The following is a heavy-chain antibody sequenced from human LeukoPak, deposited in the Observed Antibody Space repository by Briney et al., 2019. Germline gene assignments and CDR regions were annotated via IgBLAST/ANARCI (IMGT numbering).Heavy chain of an antibody. CDR2: ISTSDTTI. CDR3: ARGGGSSWCLDC. Sequence: GGSLRLSCAASGFIFSSYKMNWVRQAPGKGLEWVSYISTSDTTIYYADSVKGRFTISRDNAKNSLYLQMNSLRVEDTAVYYCARGGGSSWCLDCWGQGTLVTVSS. V-gene: IGHV3-48*03. CDR1: GFIFSSYK. D-gene: IGHD6-13*01. J-gene: IGHJ4*02.